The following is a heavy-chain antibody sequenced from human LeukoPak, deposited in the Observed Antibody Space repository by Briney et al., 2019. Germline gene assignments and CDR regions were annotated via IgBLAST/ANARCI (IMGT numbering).Heavy chain of an antibody. J-gene: IGHJ4*02. Sequence: GMSLRLSCAASGFTFSENNVHWVRQAPGKGLEWVSAISGSGGSTYYADSVKGRFTISRDNSKNTLCLQMNSLRAEDTAVYYCAKDLYYYGSGSYLLFDYWGQGTLVTVSS. CDR1: GFTFSENN. V-gene: IGHV3-23*01. D-gene: IGHD3-10*01. CDR2: ISGSGGST. CDR3: AKDLYYYGSGSYLLFDY.